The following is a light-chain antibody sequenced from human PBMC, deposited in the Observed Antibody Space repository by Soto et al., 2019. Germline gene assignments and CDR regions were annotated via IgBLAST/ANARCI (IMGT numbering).Light chain of an antibody. CDR3: QQYYSTPYT. Sequence: IVMTQSPDTLAVSLGDRATIDCKSSQSVLYSSNNKNYLAWFQQKPGQPPKLLIYWASTRESGVPDRFSGSGSGTDFTLTISSLQAEDVAVYYCQQYYSTPYTFGQGTKVEIK. CDR2: WAS. J-gene: IGKJ2*01. V-gene: IGKV4-1*01. CDR1: QSVLYSSNNKNY.